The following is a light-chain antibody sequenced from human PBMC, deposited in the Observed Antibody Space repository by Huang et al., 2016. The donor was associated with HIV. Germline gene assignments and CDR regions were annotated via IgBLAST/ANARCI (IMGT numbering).Light chain of an antibody. CDR1: QSLVHSYGNTY. V-gene: IGKV2-30*02. Sequence: DVVMTQSPLFLPVTLGQPASISCRSSQSLVHSYGNTYLTWFQHRPGQSPRRLIYKVSNRDSGVPDRFSGRGSGTDFTLKISRVEAEDLGVYYCMQGTHWPPYTFGQGTKLEIK. CDR2: KVS. J-gene: IGKJ2*01. CDR3: MQGTHWPPYT.